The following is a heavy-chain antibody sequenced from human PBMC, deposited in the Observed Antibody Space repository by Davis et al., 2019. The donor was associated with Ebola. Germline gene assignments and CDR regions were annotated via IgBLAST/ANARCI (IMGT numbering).Heavy chain of an antibody. Sequence: PGGSLRLSCAVSGFTLRSYAMSWVRQAPGKGLEWVSAISASGSNTYYADSVRGRFIISRDNSKNTLYLQMNSLRAEDTAVYYCARGLLWFGELASYYFDYWGQGTLVTVSS. V-gene: IGHV3-23*01. CDR1: GFTLRSYA. CDR3: ARGLLWFGELASYYFDY. D-gene: IGHD3-10*01. J-gene: IGHJ4*02. CDR2: ISASGSNT.